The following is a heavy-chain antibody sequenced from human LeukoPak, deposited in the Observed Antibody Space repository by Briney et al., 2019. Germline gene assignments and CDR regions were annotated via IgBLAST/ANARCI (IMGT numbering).Heavy chain of an antibody. V-gene: IGHV1-2*02. CDR2: INPNSGGT. J-gene: IGHJ6*03. Sequence: ASVKVSCKASGYTFTSYGISWVRQAPGQGLEWMGWINPNSGGTNYAQKFQGRVTMTRDTSISTAYMELSRLRSDDTAVYYCARDPRRPAPYYYYYMDVWGKGTTVTVSS. D-gene: IGHD6-6*01. CDR1: GYTFTSYG. CDR3: ARDPRRPAPYYYYYMDV.